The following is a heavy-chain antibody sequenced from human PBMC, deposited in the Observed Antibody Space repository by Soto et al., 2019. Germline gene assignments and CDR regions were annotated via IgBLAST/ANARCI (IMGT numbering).Heavy chain of an antibody. V-gene: IGHV1-69*06. CDR2: IIPIFPTP. D-gene: IGHD3-16*02. CDR1: GGTFGNSA. J-gene: IGHJ6*02. Sequence: SVKVSCKASGGTFGNSATSWVRQAPGQGLEWMGGIIPIFPTPDYAQKFQGRVTITADKSTSTAYMELSSLRSEDTAVYYCARDVTPYYDYVWGSYRPSGGGMDVWGQGTTVTVSS. CDR3: ARDVTPYYDYVWGSYRPSGGGMDV.